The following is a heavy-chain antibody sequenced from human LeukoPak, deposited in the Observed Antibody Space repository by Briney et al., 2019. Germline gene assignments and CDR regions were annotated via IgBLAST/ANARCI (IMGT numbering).Heavy chain of an antibody. D-gene: IGHD2-15*01. CDR3: VKDDGWFS. J-gene: IGHJ3*01. CDR2: ISLNSVKT. V-gene: IGHV3-9*01. CDR1: GFTFDYFA. Sequence: PGGSLRLSCAASGFTFDYFAMHWVRQVPGKGLEWVSGISLNSVKTGYADSVKGRFTISRDNAKNFLYLQMNSLRAEDTALYYCVKDDGWFSWGQGTMVTVSS.